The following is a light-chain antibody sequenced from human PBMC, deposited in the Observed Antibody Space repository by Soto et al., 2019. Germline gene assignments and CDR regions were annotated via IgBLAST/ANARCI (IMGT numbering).Light chain of an antibody. V-gene: IGKV3-20*01. J-gene: IGKJ5*01. CDR1: LSVISTY. CDR3: QQDGSPPIT. Sequence: PGDKATLSCRPSLSVISTYLAWYQQQPGQAPRLLMSGTSNRATGTPDRFSGSGSGTDFTLTIRRLEPEDFAVYYCQQDGSPPITFGEGTRLEIK. CDR2: GTS.